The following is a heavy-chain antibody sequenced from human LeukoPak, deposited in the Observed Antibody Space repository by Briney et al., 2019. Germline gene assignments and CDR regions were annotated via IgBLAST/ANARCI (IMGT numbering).Heavy chain of an antibody. J-gene: IGHJ6*03. CDR1: GFTVSCNY. CDR2: IYSGGST. CDR3: ARSYGDYVNYYYYYYMDV. Sequence: PGGSLRLSCAASGFTVSCNYMSWVRQAPGKGLEWVSVIYSGGSTYYADSVKGRFTISRDNSKNTLYLQMNSLRAEDTAVYYCARSYGDYVNYYYYYYMDVWGKGTTVTVSS. D-gene: IGHD4-17*01. V-gene: IGHV3-53*01.